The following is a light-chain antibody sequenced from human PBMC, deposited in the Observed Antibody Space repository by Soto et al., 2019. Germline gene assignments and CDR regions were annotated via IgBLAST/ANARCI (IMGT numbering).Light chain of an antibody. CDR3: QQYGSAPFT. V-gene: IGKV3-20*01. CDR1: QGIGSSQ. Sequence: EIIMTQSPATLSVSPGEGATLSCRASQGIGSSQLTWFQQKPGQAPRLLIYAASNRAAGIPDRFSGSGSGTDFTLTISRLEPEDFAVYYCQQYGSAPFTFGGGTKVDIK. J-gene: IGKJ4*01. CDR2: AAS.